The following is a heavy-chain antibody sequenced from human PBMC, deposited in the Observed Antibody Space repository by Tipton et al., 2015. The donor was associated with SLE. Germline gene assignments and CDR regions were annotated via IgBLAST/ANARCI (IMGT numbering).Heavy chain of an antibody. J-gene: IGHJ2*01. Sequence: SLRLSCAASGFTFSGSAMHWVRQASGKGLEWVGRIRSKANSYATAYAASVKGRFTISRDDSKNTAYLQMNSLKTEDTAVYYCIRTYGSGAFDLWGRGTLVTVSS. CDR2: IRSKANSYAT. D-gene: IGHD3-10*01. CDR3: IRTYGSGAFDL. CDR1: GFTFSGSA. V-gene: IGHV3-73*01.